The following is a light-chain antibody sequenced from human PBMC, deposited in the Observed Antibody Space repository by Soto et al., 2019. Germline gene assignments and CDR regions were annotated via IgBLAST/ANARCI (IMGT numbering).Light chain of an antibody. V-gene: IGKV2-28*01. Sequence: DIVMTQSPLALPVTPGEAASISCRSSQSLLHSNGYNYVDWYLQKPGQSPQLLIYLGFSRASGVPDRFSGSGSVTDFTLKISRVEAGDVGVYYCMQSLETPWTFCQGTKMDVK. CDR3: MQSLETPWT. CDR2: LGF. CDR1: QSLLHSNGYNY. J-gene: IGKJ1*01.